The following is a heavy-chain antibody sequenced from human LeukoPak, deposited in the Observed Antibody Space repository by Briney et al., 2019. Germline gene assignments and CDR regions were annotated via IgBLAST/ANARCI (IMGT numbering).Heavy chain of an antibody. V-gene: IGHV3-23*01. CDR3: AKAPSAVVIIFGYYFDY. Sequence: GGSLRLSCAASGFTFSSYWMHWVRQAPGKGLEWVSSISGSGIYTYYADSVKGRFTISRDNSKNTLYLQMNSLRAEDTAIYYCAKAPSAVVIIFGYYFDYWGQGTLVTVSS. D-gene: IGHD3-3*01. CDR2: ISGSGIYT. CDR1: GFTFSSYW. J-gene: IGHJ4*02.